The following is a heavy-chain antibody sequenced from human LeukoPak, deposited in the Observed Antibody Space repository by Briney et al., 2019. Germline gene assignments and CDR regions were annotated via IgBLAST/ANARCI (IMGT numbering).Heavy chain of an antibody. CDR1: GGSISSGGYY. CDR2: IYYSGST. CDR3: ARGRPLDAFDI. J-gene: IGHJ3*02. V-gene: IGHV4-31*03. Sequence: SETLSLTCTVSGGSISSGGYYWSWIRQHPGKGLEWIGYIYYSGSTYYNPSLKSRVTISVDTSKNQFSLKLSSVTAADTAVYYCARGRPLDAFDIWGQGTLVTVSS.